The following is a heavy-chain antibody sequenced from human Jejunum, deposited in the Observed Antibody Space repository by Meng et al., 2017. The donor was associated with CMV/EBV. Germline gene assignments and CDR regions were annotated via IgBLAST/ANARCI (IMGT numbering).Heavy chain of an antibody. D-gene: IGHD2-2*01. CDR2: IHNSGST. V-gene: IGHV4-31*02. CDR1: GSISRGGYY. Sequence: GSISRGGYYWSWIRQHPGKGLEWIWYIHNSGSTHRNPSLASRVTMSVDTSKNQFSLKLSSVIAADTAVYYCAREACTTTSCSYDYWGQGALVTVSS. J-gene: IGHJ4*02. CDR3: AREACTTTSCSYDY.